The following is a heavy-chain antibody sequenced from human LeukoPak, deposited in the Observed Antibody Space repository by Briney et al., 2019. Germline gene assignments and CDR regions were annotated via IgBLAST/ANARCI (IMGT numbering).Heavy chain of an antibody. Sequence: GGSLRLSRAASGFTFSSYAMSWVRQAPGKGLEWVSAISGSGGSTYYADSVKGRFTISRDNSKNTLYLQMNSLRAEDTAVYYCAKAPDRYYYGMDVWGQGTTVTVSS. CDR2: ISGSGGST. J-gene: IGHJ6*02. CDR3: AKAPDRYYYGMDV. V-gene: IGHV3-23*01. CDR1: GFTFSSYA.